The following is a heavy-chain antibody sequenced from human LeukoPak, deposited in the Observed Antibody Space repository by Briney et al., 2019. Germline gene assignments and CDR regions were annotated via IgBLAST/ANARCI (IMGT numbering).Heavy chain of an antibody. CDR2: IHAGGST. CDR1: GNSFGDYY. V-gene: IGHV4-4*07. D-gene: IGHD6-6*01. Sequence: SETLSLTCTVSGNSFGDYYRSWIRQPAGKGLEWLGRIHAGGSTNYNPSLKSRVTISVDASKNQFSLKLSSVTAADTAVYYCARRHVEYSSSSDPYYFDYWGQGTLVTVSS. J-gene: IGHJ4*02. CDR3: ARRHVEYSSSSDPYYFDY.